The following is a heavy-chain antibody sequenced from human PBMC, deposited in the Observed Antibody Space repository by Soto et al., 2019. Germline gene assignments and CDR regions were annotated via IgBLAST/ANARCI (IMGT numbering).Heavy chain of an antibody. CDR1: GGTFSSYT. Sequence: QVQLVQSGAEVKKPGSSVKVSCKASGGTFSSYTISWVRQAPGQGLEWMGRIIPILGIANYAQKFQGRVTITADQPTSTAYMELSSLRSEDTAVYYCASFGSTSRGIRVDFQHWGQGNLATVSS. D-gene: IGHD2-2*01. CDR2: IIPILGIA. V-gene: IGHV1-69*02. J-gene: IGHJ1*01. CDR3: ASFGSTSRGIRVDFQH.